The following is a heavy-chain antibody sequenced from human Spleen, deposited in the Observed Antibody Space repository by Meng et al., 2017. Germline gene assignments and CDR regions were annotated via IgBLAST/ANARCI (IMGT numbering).Heavy chain of an antibody. V-gene: IGHV4-4*02. CDR1: GGSISNDQW. CDR2: IYHSGRT. CDR3: TTLYGDSIS. Sequence: QVQLQESCPGLVKPSGTLSLTCDVSGGSISNDQWWDWVRQPPGKGLEWIGEIYHSGRTNYNPSVKSRVTMSVDKSQNQFSLKLTSVTAADTAVYYCTTLYGDSISWGQGTLVTVSS. D-gene: IGHD4-17*01. J-gene: IGHJ4*02.